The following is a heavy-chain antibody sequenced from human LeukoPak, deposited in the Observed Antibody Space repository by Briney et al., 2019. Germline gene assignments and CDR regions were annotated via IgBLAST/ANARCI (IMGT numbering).Heavy chain of an antibody. CDR3: ASRGAPYYYILTGYSRIDYYYYMDV. D-gene: IGHD3-9*01. CDR2: INPNSGGT. V-gene: IGHV1-2*02. Sequence: GASVKVSCKASGYTFTGYYMHWVRQAPGQGLEWMGWINPNSGGTNDAQKFQGRVTMTRDTSISTAYMELSRLRSDDTAVYYCASRGAPYYYILTGYSRIDYYYYMDVWGKGTTVTVSS. J-gene: IGHJ6*03. CDR1: GYTFTGYY.